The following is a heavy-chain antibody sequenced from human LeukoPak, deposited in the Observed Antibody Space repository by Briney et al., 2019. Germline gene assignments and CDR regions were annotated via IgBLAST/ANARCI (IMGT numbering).Heavy chain of an antibody. CDR2: IYPGGSET. V-gene: IGHV5-51*01. CDR3: ARASRDGYNQNFDH. CDR1: GYSFTSYW. Sequence: GESLKISCKGSGYSFTSYWNAWVRQRPGKGLEWMGIIYPGGSETRYDPSFQGQVTISADRSTNTAYLQWSSLRASDTAMYYCARASRDGYNQNFDHWGQGTLVTVSS. J-gene: IGHJ4*02. D-gene: IGHD5-24*01.